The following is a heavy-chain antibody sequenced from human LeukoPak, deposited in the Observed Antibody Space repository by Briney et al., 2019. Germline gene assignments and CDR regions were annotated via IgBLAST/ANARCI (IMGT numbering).Heavy chain of an antibody. CDR3: ARAPQIGFSGFDKNY. V-gene: IGHV3-74*01. J-gene: IGHJ4*02. Sequence: GGSLRLSCAASGFTLSDYWMHWVRQAPGKGLVWVSRINSDGSRIIYADSVKGRFTISRDNAKNTVYLQMSSLRADDTAVYFCARAPQIGFSGFDKNYWGQGTLVTVSS. CDR1: GFTLSDYW. CDR2: INSDGSRI. D-gene: IGHD5-12*01.